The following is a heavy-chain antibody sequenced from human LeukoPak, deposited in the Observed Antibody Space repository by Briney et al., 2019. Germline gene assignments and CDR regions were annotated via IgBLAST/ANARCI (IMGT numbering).Heavy chain of an antibody. D-gene: IGHD3-10*01. CDR1: GFTFITYG. J-gene: IGHJ4*02. CDR2: IRFDGSNE. CDR3: VRGALYMYYFDY. V-gene: IGHV3-30*02. Sequence: PGGSLRLSCAASGFTFITYGMHWARQAPGKGLEWVAFIRFDGSNEYYADSVKGRFTISRDNSKNTLYLQMNSLRAEDTAVYYCVRGALYMYYFDYWGQGTLVTVSS.